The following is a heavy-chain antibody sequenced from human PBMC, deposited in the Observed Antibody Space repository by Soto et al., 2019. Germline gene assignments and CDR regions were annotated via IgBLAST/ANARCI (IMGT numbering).Heavy chain of an antibody. Sequence: PSETLSLTCTVSGGSVSSSSYYWGWLRQPPGKGLEWIGTVFDSGTTYYNPSLKSRVAISVDTSKNQFSLNLRSVTAADTALYYFARRSLSNYAWFDPRGPGTLVTVSS. V-gene: IGHV4-39*01. CDR2: VFDSGTT. CDR3: ARRSLSNYAWFDP. J-gene: IGHJ5*02. D-gene: IGHD4-4*01. CDR1: GGSVSSSSYY.